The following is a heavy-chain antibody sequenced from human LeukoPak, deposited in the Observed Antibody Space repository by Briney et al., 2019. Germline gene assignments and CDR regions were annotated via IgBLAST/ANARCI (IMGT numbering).Heavy chain of an antibody. CDR2: IIPMFGTA. CDR3: ARQAAQLELDY. J-gene: IGHJ4*02. Sequence: SVKVSCKASGGTFSSYAVSWVRQAPGQGLEWMGGIIPMFGTANYAQKFQGRVTIIANESTSTAYMELSSLRSEDTAVYYCARQAAQLELDYWGQGTLVTVSS. CDR1: GGTFSSYA. V-gene: IGHV1-69*13. D-gene: IGHD1-1*01.